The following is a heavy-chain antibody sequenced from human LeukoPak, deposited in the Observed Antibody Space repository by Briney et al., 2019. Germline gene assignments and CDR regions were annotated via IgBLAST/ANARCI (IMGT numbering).Heavy chain of an antibody. Sequence: GASVKVSCKASGYTFPSYYTHWVRQAPGQGLEWMGIINPSGGSTSYAQKFQGRVTMTRDTSTSTVYMELSSLRSEDTAVYYCARERRQGERGYSYGFDYWGQGTLVTVSS. CDR2: INPSGGST. D-gene: IGHD5-18*01. CDR3: ARERRQGERGYSYGFDY. CDR1: GYTFPSYY. J-gene: IGHJ4*02. V-gene: IGHV1-46*01.